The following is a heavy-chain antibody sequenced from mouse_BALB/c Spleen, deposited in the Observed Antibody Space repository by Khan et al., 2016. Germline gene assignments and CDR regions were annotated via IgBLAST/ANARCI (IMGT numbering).Heavy chain of an antibody. CDR2: IYPGNVNT. D-gene: IGHD4-1*01. CDR1: GYTFTSYY. J-gene: IGHJ3*01. V-gene: IGHV1S56*01. Sequence: QVRLQQSGPELVKPGASVRISCKASGYTFTSYYIHWVKQRPGQGLEWIGWIYPGNVNTKYNEKFKGKATLTADKSSSTAYMQLSSLTSEDSAVYFCARGRTGAWFAYWGQGTLVTVSA. CDR3: ARGRTGAWFAY.